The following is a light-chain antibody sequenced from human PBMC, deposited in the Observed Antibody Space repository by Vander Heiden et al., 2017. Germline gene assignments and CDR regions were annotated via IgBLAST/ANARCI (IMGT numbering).Light chain of an antibody. J-gene: IGLJ2*01. CDR3: CSSISNSIVV. V-gene: IGLV2-14*03. Sequence: QSALTQPASVSGSPGQSITIFCIGTSSDIGYNYVSWYQQHPGKAPKPMIYDVSERPSGVSKRFSGSQSGKTASLTISGLQAEDEADYYCCSSISNSIVVFGGGTKLTVL. CDR1: SSDIGYNY. CDR2: DVS.